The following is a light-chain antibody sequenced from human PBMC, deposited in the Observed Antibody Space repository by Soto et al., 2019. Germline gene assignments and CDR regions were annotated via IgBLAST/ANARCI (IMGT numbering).Light chain of an antibody. V-gene: IGKV3-15*01. Sequence: EIVMTQSPATLSVSPGERATLSCRASQSVSSNLAWYQQKPGQAPRLLLYGASTRATGIPARFNGSGSGTEFTLTISSLQSEDFAVYYCQQYNTFGGGTKVEIK. J-gene: IGKJ4*01. CDR3: QQYNT. CDR1: QSVSSN. CDR2: GAS.